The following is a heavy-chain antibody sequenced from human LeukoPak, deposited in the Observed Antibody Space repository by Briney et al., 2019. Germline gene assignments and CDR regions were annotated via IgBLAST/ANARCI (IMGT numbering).Heavy chain of an antibody. CDR2: IYYTGSP. CDR1: GGSISSSSSY. CDR3: ARRAGGVVARYFDY. Sequence: RPSETLSLTCTVSGGSISSSSSYWGWIRQPPGKGLEWIGIIYYTGSPYYNPSLKSRVTISVDTSKNQFSLRLSSVTAADTAVYYCARRAGGVVARYFDYWGQGNLVTVSS. J-gene: IGHJ4*02. D-gene: IGHD2-8*02. V-gene: IGHV4-39*01.